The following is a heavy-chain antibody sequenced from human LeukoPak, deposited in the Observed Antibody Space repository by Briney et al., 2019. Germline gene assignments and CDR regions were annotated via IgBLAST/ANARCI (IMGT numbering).Heavy chain of an antibody. J-gene: IGHJ4*02. CDR3: AGGTITFGGVIGR. V-gene: IGHV1-69-2*01. CDR2: VDSEDGET. Sequence: VDSEDGETIYAEKFQGRVTITADTSTDTAYMELSSLRSEDTAVYYCAGGTITFGGVIGRWGQGTLVTVSS. D-gene: IGHD3-16*02.